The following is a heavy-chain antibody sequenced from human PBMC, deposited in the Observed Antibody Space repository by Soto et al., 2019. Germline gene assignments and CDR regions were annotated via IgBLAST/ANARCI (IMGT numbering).Heavy chain of an antibody. V-gene: IGHV4-59*12. D-gene: IGHD2-15*01. CDR1: GGSIKSYY. J-gene: IGHJ4*02. Sequence: PSETLSLTCTVSGGSIKSYYWSWIRQPPGKGLEWIGYIYYSGSTYYNPSLKSRVTISVDRSKNQFSLKLSSVTAADTAVYYCARGQVVAAQHWGQGTLVTVSS. CDR2: IYYSGST. CDR3: ARGQVVAAQH.